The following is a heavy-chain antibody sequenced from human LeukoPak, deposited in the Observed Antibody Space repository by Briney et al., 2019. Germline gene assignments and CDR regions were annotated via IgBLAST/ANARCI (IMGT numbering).Heavy chain of an antibody. CDR2: ISYDGSNK. CDR1: GFTFSSYA. V-gene: IGHV3-30*18. CDR3: AKAKGRRYNWNYAY. J-gene: IGHJ4*02. D-gene: IGHD1-7*01. Sequence: TGGSLRLSCAASGFTFSSYAMSWVRQAPGKGLEWVAVISYDGSNKYYADSVKGRLTISRDNSKNTLYLQMNSLRAEDTAVYYCAKAKGRRYNWNYAYWGQGTLVTVSS.